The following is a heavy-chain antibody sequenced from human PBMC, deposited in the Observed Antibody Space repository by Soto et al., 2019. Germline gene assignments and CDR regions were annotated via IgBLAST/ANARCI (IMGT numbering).Heavy chain of an antibody. V-gene: IGHV4-39*01. D-gene: IGHD6-13*01. CDR2: IYYSGST. Sequence: PSETLSLTCTVSGGSISSSSYYWGWIRQPPGKGKERIGSIYYSGSTYYNPSLKSRVTISVDTSKIQFSLKLSFVTAADTAVYYCARHLAYSSSWYGVLDYWGQGTLVTVSS. J-gene: IGHJ4*02. CDR3: ARHLAYSSSWYGVLDY. CDR1: GGSISSSSYY.